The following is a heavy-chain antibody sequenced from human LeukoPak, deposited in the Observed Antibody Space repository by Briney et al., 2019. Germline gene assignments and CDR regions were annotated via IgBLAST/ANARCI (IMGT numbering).Heavy chain of an antibody. CDR1: GFTFSSYS. J-gene: IGHJ4*02. V-gene: IGHV3-21*01. CDR3: ARDARGSYSYFDY. D-gene: IGHD1-26*01. Sequence: PGGSLRLSCAASGFTFSSYSMNWVRQAPGKGLEWVSSISSSSSYIYYADSVKGRFTISRDNAKNSLYLQMNSLRAEDTAVYYCARDARGSYSYFDYWGQGTLVTVSS. CDR2: ISSSSSYI.